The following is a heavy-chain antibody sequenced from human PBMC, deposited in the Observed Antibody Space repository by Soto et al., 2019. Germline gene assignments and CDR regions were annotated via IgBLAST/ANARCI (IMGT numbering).Heavy chain of an antibody. D-gene: IGHD2-15*01. J-gene: IGHJ4*02. V-gene: IGHV1-18*01. CDR2: ISAYNGNT. CDR1: GYTFTSYG. CDR3: ARMNAVYCSGGSCLDY. Sequence: ASVKVSCKASGYTFTSYGISWVRQAPGQGLEWMGWISAYNGNTNYAQKLQGRVTMTTDTSTSTAYMELRSLRSDDTAVYYCARMNAVYCSGGSCLDYWGQGTLVTVSS.